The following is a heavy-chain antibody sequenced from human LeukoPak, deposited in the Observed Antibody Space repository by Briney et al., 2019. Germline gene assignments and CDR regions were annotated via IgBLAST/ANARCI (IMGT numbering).Heavy chain of an antibody. CDR3: ARGENNYGYYYFDY. CDR2: ISSSSSYI. Sequence: GGSLRLSCAASGFTFSSYSMNWVRQAPGKGLEWVSSISSSSSYIYYADPVKGRFTISRDNAKNSLYLQMNSLRAEDTAVYYCARGENNYGYYYFDYWGQGTLVTVSS. D-gene: IGHD5-18*01. V-gene: IGHV3-21*01. J-gene: IGHJ4*02. CDR1: GFTFSSYS.